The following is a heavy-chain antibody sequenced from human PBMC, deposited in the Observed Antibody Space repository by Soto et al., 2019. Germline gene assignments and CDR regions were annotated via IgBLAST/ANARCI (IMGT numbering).Heavy chain of an antibody. CDR3: ARANVITFGGVIDASCFDY. Sequence: ESLKVSCQGSGHNFTNYLIGWVRQMRGEGLEWMGIIYPGDSDSRYSPSFQGQVTISAEKSISTTYLQWSSLKASDTALYYCARANVITFGGVIDASCFDYWGQGTLVTVSS. V-gene: IGHV5-51*01. J-gene: IGHJ4*02. D-gene: IGHD3-16*02. CDR1: GHNFTNYL. CDR2: IYPGDSDS.